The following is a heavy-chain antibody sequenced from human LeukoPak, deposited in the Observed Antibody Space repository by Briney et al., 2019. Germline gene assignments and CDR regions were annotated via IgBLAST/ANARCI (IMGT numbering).Heavy chain of an antibody. CDR2: IYYSGST. Sequence: TSQTLSLTCTVSGGSISSGDYYWSWIRQPPGKGLEWIGYIYYSGSTNYNPSLKSRVTISVDTSKNQFSLKLSSVTAADTAVYYCARAGSLTMIVVATTPDAFDIWGQGTMVTVSS. CDR1: GGSISSGDYY. CDR3: ARAGSLTMIVVATTPDAFDI. D-gene: IGHD3-22*01. J-gene: IGHJ3*02. V-gene: IGHV4-30-4*08.